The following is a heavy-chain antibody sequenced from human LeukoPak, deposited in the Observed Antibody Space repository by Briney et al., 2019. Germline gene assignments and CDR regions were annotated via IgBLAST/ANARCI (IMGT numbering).Heavy chain of an antibody. CDR3: TKGGGSGSYSDY. CDR1: GFTFSSYS. CDR2: ISGSCSTI. V-gene: IGHV3-48*02. J-gene: IGHJ4*02. Sequence: PGGSLRLSCAASGFTFSSYSMNWVRQAPGKGLQWVSYISGSCSTIYYADSVRGRFTISRDNAKNSLYLQMNSLRDEDTAVYYCTKGGGSGSYSDYWGQGTLVTVSS. D-gene: IGHD3-10*01.